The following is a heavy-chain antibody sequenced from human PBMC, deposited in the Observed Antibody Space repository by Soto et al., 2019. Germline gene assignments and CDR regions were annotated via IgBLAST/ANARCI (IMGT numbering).Heavy chain of an antibody. D-gene: IGHD1-26*01. CDR3: ARGRVGADDYGMDV. CDR1: GFTFDDYG. J-gene: IGHJ6*02. CDR2: INWNGAST. Sequence: EVQLVESGGGVVRPGGSLRLSFAASGFTFDDYGMNWVRQAPGKGLEWVSGINWNGASTGYADSVKGRFTISRDNAKNSLYLQMNSLRAEDTALYYCARGRVGADDYGMDVWGQGTTVTVSS. V-gene: IGHV3-20*03.